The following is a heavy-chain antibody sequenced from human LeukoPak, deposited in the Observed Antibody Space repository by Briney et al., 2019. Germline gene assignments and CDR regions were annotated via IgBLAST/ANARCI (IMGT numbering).Heavy chain of an antibody. D-gene: IGHD3-10*01. CDR1: GFTFSSYG. CDR3: AKDEEFQESSGGCVY. J-gene: IGHJ4*02. V-gene: IGHV3-30*18. Sequence: GGSLRLSCAASGFTFSSYGMHWVRQAPGKGLEWVAVISYDGSNKYYADSVKGRFTISRDNSKNTLYLQMNSLRAEDTAVYYCAKDEEFQESSGGCVYWGQGTLVTVSS. CDR2: ISYDGSNK.